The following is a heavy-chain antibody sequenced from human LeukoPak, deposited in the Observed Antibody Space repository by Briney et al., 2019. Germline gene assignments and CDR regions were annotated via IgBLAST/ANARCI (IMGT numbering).Heavy chain of an antibody. CDR1: GYTFTSYG. Sequence: ASVKVSCKASGYTFTSYGISWVRQAPGQGLEWMGWISAYNGNTNYAQKLQGRVTMTTDTSTSTAYMELRSLRSDDTAVYYCARDQPKTMIVMVRYYYYGMDVWGQGTTVTVSS. CDR3: ARDQPKTMIVMVRYYYYGMDV. V-gene: IGHV1-18*01. CDR2: ISAYNGNT. D-gene: IGHD3-22*01. J-gene: IGHJ6*02.